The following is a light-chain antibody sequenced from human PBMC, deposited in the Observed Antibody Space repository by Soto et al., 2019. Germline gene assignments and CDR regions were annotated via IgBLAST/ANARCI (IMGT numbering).Light chain of an antibody. CDR3: QQYSSWPPWT. V-gene: IGKV3-15*01. CDR2: GAS. CDR1: QSVSSN. Sequence: EIVMTQSPATLSVSPGERATLSCWASQSVSSNLAWYQQKPGQAPRLLIYGASTRATGVPARFSGSGSGTEFTLTISSLQSEDFAIYYCQQYSSWPPWTFGQGTKVEIK. J-gene: IGKJ1*01.